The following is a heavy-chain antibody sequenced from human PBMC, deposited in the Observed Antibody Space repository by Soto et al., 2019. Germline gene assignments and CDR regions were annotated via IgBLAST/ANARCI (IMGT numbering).Heavy chain of an antibody. V-gene: IGHV3-21*01. CDR1: GLTFSSYS. D-gene: IGHD1-1*01. CDR3: ARNDYVIAVDI. Sequence: PGGSLRLSCAASGLTFSSYSMNWVRQAPGKGLEWVSSISSSSSYIYYADSVKGRFTISRGNAKNSLYLQMNSLSAEDTVVYYCARNDYVIAVDIWGQGIMDTVSS. CDR2: ISSSSSYI. J-gene: IGHJ3*02.